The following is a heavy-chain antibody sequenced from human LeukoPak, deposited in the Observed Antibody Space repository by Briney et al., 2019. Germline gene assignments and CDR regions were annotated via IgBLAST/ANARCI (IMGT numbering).Heavy chain of an antibody. D-gene: IGHD4-17*01. Sequence: SETLSLTCAVSGGSISSNSYYWGWIRQPPGKGLQWIGEIFHSGSTNYNPSLKRRVTISVDNSKNQLSLTLTSVTAADTAVYYCAREVGGDFDALDYWGQGTLVTVSS. V-gene: IGHV4-39*07. J-gene: IGHJ4*02. CDR3: AREVGGDFDALDY. CDR2: IFHSGST. CDR1: GGSISSNSYY.